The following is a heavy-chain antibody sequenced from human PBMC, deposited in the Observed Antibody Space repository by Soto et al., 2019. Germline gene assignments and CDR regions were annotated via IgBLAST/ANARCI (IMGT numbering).Heavy chain of an antibody. V-gene: IGHV4-39*07. D-gene: IGHD6-13*01. CDR3: ACSIAAAGTIVFDY. Sequence: PSETLSLTCTVSGVSISSSSYDWGWIRQPPGKELEWIGSIYYSGSTYYNPSLKSRVTISVDTSKNQFSLKLSSVTAADTAVYSCACSIAAAGTIVFDYWGQGTLVTVSS. CDR1: GVSISSSSYD. J-gene: IGHJ4*02. CDR2: IYYSGST.